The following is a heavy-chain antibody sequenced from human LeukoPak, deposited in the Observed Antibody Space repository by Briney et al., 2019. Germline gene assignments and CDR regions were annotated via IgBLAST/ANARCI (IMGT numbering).Heavy chain of an antibody. CDR1: GLTFSSYA. CDR3: ARERGRGVISPYFDY. Sequence: PGGSLRLSCAASGLTFSSYAMSWVRQAPGKGLEWVSAISGSGGSTYYADSVKGRFTISRDNSKNTLFLQMNSLRAEDTALYYCARERGRGVISPYFDYWGQGTLVTVSS. J-gene: IGHJ4*02. D-gene: IGHD3-10*01. CDR2: ISGSGGST. V-gene: IGHV3-23*01.